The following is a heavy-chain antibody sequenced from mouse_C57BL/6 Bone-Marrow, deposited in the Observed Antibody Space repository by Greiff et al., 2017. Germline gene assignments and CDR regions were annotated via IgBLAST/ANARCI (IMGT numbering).Heavy chain of an antibody. J-gene: IGHJ2*01. Sequence: QVQLQQPGAELVKPGASVKLSCKASGYTFTSSWMHWVKQRPGQGLEWIGMIHPNSGSTNYNEKFKSKATLTVDKSSSTAYMQLSSLTSEDSAVYYCARGKILRFFDYWGQGTTLTVSS. CDR3: ARGKILRFFDY. V-gene: IGHV1-64*01. CDR1: GYTFTSSW. CDR2: IHPNSGST.